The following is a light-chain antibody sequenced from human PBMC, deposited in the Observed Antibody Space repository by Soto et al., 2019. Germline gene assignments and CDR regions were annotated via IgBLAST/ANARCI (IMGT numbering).Light chain of an antibody. Sequence: AIQMTQSPSSLSASVGDRVTITCRASQGVGIDLSWYQQKPGKAPNLLIYAASILQSGVPSRFSGSGSGTDFTVTISSLQPEDFATYYCLQDFNFPLTFGGGTKVEI. CDR3: LQDFNFPLT. CDR1: QGVGID. J-gene: IGKJ4*01. CDR2: AAS. V-gene: IGKV1-6*01.